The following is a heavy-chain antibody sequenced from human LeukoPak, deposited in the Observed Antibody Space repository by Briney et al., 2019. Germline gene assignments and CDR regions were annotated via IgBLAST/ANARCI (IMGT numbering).Heavy chain of an antibody. J-gene: IGHJ6*03. Sequence: PSETLSLTCTVSGGSISSSSYYWGWIRQPPGKGLEWIGEINHSGSTNYNPSLKSRVTISVDTSKNQFSLKLSSVTAADTAVYYCARETTYCGGDCPRPYYYYYYYMDVWGKGTTVTVSS. V-gene: IGHV4-39*07. CDR3: ARETTYCGGDCPRPYYYYYYYMDV. CDR2: INHSGST. D-gene: IGHD2-21*02. CDR1: GGSISSSSYY.